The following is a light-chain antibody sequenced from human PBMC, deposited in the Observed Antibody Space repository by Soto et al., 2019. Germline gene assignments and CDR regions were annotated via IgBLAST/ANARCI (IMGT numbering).Light chain of an antibody. CDR3: QPYNSYSRT. CDR1: ESISNF. CDR2: KAS. J-gene: IGKJ1*01. V-gene: IGKV1-5*03. Sequence: DIQMTQSPSTLSASVGDRVTVTCRASESISNFLARYQQKPGKAPNLLIYKASSLESGVPSRFSGSGSGTEFTLTISSLQPDDFATYYCQPYNSYSRTFGQGTKVDIK.